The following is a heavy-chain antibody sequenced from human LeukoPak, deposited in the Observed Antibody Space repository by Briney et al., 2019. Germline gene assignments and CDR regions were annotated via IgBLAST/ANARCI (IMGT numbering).Heavy chain of an antibody. Sequence: PSETLSLTCALYGGSFTGDYWSWIRQPPGKGLEWIGEINHSGSTNYNPSLKSRVTISVDTSKNQFSLKLSSVTAADTAVYYCARGLRYFDWLLPYYFDYWGQGTLVTVSS. CDR2: INHSGST. D-gene: IGHD3-9*01. V-gene: IGHV4-34*01. J-gene: IGHJ4*02. CDR3: ARGLRYFDWLLPYYFDY. CDR1: GGSFTGDY.